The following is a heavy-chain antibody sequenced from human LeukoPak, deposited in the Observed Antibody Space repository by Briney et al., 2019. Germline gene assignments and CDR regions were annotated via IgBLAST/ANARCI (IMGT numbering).Heavy chain of an antibody. D-gene: IGHD6-19*01. Sequence: GGSLRLSCAASGFTFSNYGMSWVRQAPGKGLEWVSGISGSGDSTYYADSVKGRFTISRDNSKNTLYLQMNSLRAEDTAVYYCARPYSSGWYGDLDYWGQGTLVTVSS. CDR3: ARPYSSGWYGDLDY. CDR1: GFTFSNYG. J-gene: IGHJ4*02. CDR2: ISGSGDST. V-gene: IGHV3-23*01.